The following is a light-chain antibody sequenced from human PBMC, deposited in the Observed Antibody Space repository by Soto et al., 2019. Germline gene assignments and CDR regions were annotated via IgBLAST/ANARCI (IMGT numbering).Light chain of an antibody. Sequence: DIRITQSPSTLSSSVLDRFTIACRASQTISSWLAWYQQKPGKAPKLLIYKASTLKSGVPSRFSGSGSGTEFTLTISSLQPDDFATYYCQHYNSYSEAFGQGTKVDIK. CDR3: QHYNSYSEA. J-gene: IGKJ1*01. V-gene: IGKV1-5*03. CDR2: KAS. CDR1: QTISSW.